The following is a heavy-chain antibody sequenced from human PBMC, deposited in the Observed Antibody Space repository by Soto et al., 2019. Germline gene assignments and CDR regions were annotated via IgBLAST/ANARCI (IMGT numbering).Heavy chain of an antibody. CDR1: GGSVSSGSHY. CDR3: ARDRWFDP. CDR2: IYYSGST. V-gene: IGHV4-61*01. Sequence: QVQLQESGPGLVKPSETLSLTCTVSGGSVSSGSHYWSWIRQPPGKGLEWIGYIYYSGSTNYNPSLKPRVTTSADTSKNQSSLKLSSVTAADTDVYYCARDRWFDPWGQGTLVTVSS. J-gene: IGHJ5*02.